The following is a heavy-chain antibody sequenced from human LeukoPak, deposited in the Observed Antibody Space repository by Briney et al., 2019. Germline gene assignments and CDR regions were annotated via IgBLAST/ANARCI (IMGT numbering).Heavy chain of an antibody. CDR1: GGSISSYY. D-gene: IGHD6-19*01. CDR2: IYYSGST. Sequence: TSETLSLTCTVSGGSISSYYWSWIRQPPGKGLEWIGYIYYSGSTNYNPSLKSRVTISVDTSNNQSSLKLSSVTAADTAVYYCASDGYSSGWYVIDYWGQGTLVTVSS. J-gene: IGHJ4*02. V-gene: IGHV4-59*01. CDR3: ASDGYSSGWYVIDY.